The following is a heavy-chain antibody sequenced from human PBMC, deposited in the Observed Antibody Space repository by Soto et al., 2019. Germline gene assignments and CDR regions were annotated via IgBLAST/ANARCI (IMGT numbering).Heavy chain of an antibody. D-gene: IGHD6-13*01. Sequence: PSETLSLTCTVSGGSISSSSYYWGWIRQPPGKGLEWIGSIYDSGITYYNPSHKSRVTISVYTSKNQFSRKLSSVTAADTAVYYCASSRKTYSSSWAAEYFQYWGQGTLVTFSS. J-gene: IGHJ1*01. CDR2: IYDSGIT. V-gene: IGHV4-39*01. CDR3: ASSRKTYSSSWAAEYFQY. CDR1: GGSISSSSYY.